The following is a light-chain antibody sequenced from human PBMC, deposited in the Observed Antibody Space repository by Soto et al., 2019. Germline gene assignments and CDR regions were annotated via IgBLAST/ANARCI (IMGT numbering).Light chain of an antibody. Sequence: QSVLTQPPSVSGSPGQSVSISCTGTSSDVGSYNRVSWYQQPPDTAPKLIIYEVTKRPSGVPDRFAGSKSGNSASLTISGLQAEDEADYYCSSYTSTSTYVFGTGTTVTVL. CDR2: EVT. V-gene: IGLV2-18*02. CDR3: SSYTSTSTYV. J-gene: IGLJ1*01. CDR1: SSDVGSYNR.